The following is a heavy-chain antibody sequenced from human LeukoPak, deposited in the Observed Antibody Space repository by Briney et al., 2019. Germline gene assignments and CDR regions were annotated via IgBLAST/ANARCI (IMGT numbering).Heavy chain of an antibody. CDR2: FDPEDGET. Sequence: GASVKASCKVSGYTLTELSMHWVRQAPGKGLEWMGGFDPEDGETIYAQKFQGRVTMTEDTSTDTAYMELSSLRSEDTAVYYCATAGYYGSGILAGFDYWGQGTLVTVPS. J-gene: IGHJ4*02. CDR1: GYTLTELS. V-gene: IGHV1-24*01. CDR3: ATAGYYGSGILAGFDY. D-gene: IGHD3-10*01.